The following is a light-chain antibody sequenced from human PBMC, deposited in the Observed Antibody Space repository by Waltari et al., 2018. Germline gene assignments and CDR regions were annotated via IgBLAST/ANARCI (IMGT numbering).Light chain of an antibody. V-gene: IGKV4-1*01. CDR2: WAS. J-gene: IGKJ4*01. Sequence: DIVMTQSPDSLAVSLGARATINCKSSQSLLYSSNNKNSLAWYQQKPGLPPKLLIYWASSRESGVPDRFSASGSGTDFTLTISSLQAEDVAVYYCQQYYSTPLTFGGGTKVEIK. CDR3: QQYYSTPLT. CDR1: QSLLYSSNNKNS.